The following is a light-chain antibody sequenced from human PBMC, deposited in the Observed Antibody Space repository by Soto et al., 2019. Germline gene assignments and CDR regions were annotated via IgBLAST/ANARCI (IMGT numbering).Light chain of an antibody. CDR2: GAS. Sequence: EIVMTQSPATLSVSPGERATLSCRASQSVSKNLAWYQKKPGQAPRLLIYGASTRATGIPARFSGSGSGTEFTLTLSSLQSEDFAVYYCQQYNNWWTFGQGTKVEIK. J-gene: IGKJ1*01. V-gene: IGKV3-15*01. CDR3: QQYNNWWT. CDR1: QSVSKN.